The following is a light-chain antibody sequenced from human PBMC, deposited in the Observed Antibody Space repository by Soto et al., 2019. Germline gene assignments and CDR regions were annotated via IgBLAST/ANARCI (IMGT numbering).Light chain of an antibody. Sequence: DIQMTQSPSSLSASVGDRVTLTCRASQVIGNNLGWYQQKPGKAPKRLIYAAYTLEGGVPSRFSGSGSATEFTLTISGLQPEDFATYYCLQHHTYPFTFGQGTKLEI. CDR3: LQHHTYPFT. V-gene: IGKV1-17*01. CDR1: QVIGNN. J-gene: IGKJ2*01. CDR2: AAY.